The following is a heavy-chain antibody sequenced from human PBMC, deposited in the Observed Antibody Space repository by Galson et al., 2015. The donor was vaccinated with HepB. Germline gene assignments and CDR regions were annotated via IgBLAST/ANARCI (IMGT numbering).Heavy chain of an antibody. Sequence: SLRLSCAASGFTFSRYWMSWVRQAPGKGLEWVANIKQDGSEKYYVDSVKGLFTISRDNAKNSLYLQMNSLRTEDTAVYYCARDRYSSGRKTPYRVHYYYYYYMDVWGKGTTVTVSS. V-gene: IGHV3-7*01. CDR1: GFTFSRYW. D-gene: IGHD6-19*01. CDR2: IKQDGSEK. CDR3: ARDRYSSGRKTPYRVHYYYYYYMDV. J-gene: IGHJ6*03.